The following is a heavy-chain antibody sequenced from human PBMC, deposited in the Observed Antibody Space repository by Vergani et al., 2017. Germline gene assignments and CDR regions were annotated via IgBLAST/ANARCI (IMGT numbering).Heavy chain of an antibody. CDR3: ARTESFILRYFHWAL. CDR2: INHSWGA. CDR1: GGSFSGYY. J-gene: IGHJ4*02. Sequence: QVQLQQWGAGLLKPSETLSLTCAVYGGSFSGYYWSWIRQPPGKGLEWIGEINHSWGAYYNPSLKGRVTISVDTSKNQFSLEVTSVTAADTAIYFCARTESFILRYFHWALWGQGTLVTVSS. V-gene: IGHV4-34*01. D-gene: IGHD3-9*01.